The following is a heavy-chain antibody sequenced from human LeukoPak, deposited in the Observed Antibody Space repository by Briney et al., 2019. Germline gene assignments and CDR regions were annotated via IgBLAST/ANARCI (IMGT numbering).Heavy chain of an antibody. D-gene: IGHD3-16*01. V-gene: IGHV4-59*11. CDR2: IYYSGST. CDR3: ASATWGYYMDV. Sequence: SETLSLTCAVSGGSITSHYWSWIRQPPGKGLEWIGHIYYSGSTNYNPSLKGRVTISVDTSKIQFSLNLGSVTAADTAVYYCASATWGYYMDVWGKGTTVTVSS. CDR1: GGSITSHY. J-gene: IGHJ6*03.